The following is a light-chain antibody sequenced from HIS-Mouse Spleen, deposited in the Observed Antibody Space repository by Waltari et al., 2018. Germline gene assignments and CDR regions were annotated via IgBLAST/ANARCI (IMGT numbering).Light chain of an antibody. J-gene: IGLJ3*02. CDR2: DVS. CDR3: CSYAGSYTWV. V-gene: IGLV2-11*01. Sequence: QSALTQPRSVSGSPGQSVPISCTGTSSAVRGYTYVSWYQQHPGKAPKLMIYDVSKRPSGVPDRFSGSKSGNTASLTISGLQAEDEADYYCCSYAGSYTWVFGGGTKLTVL. CDR1: SSAVRGYTY.